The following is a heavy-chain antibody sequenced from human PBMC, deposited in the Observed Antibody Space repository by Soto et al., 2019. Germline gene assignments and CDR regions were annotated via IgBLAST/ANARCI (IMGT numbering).Heavy chain of an antibody. CDR3: ARDQRDYYGMDV. CDR2: ISSSSSYI. Sequence: GGSLRLSCAAAGFTFSSYSMNWVRQAPGKGLEWVSSISSSSSYIYYADSVKGRFTISRDNAKNSLYLQMNSLRAEDTAVYYCARDQRDYYGMDVWGQGTTVTVSS. CDR1: GFTFSSYS. J-gene: IGHJ6*02. V-gene: IGHV3-21*01.